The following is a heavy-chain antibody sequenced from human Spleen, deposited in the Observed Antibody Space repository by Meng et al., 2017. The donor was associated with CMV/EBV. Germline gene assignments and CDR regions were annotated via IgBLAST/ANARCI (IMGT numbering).Heavy chain of an antibody. J-gene: IGHJ5*02. CDR3: ARRRSGVNNWFDP. D-gene: IGHD2-8*01. CDR1: GYSFTDYW. CDR2: IYPGDSDT. Sequence: GESLKISCKGSGYSFTDYWIGWVRQMPGRGLEWMGIIYPGDSDTTYSPSFQGQVTISADKSISTAYLQWSSLKASDTAMYYCARRRSGVNNWFDPWGQGTLVTVSS. V-gene: IGHV5-51*01.